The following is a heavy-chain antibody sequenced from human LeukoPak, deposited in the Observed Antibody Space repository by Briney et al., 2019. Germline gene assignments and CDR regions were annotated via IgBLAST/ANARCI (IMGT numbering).Heavy chain of an antibody. J-gene: IGHJ4*02. Sequence: SETLSLTCTVSGGSISSSSYYWGWIRQPPGKGLEWIGSMYYSGSTDYNPSLKSRVTISVDTSKNQFSLKLSSVTAADTAVYYCARRVAVAGIDYWGQGTLVTVSS. V-gene: IGHV4-39*01. CDR1: GGSISSSSYY. CDR2: MYYSGST. D-gene: IGHD6-19*01. CDR3: ARRVAVAGIDY.